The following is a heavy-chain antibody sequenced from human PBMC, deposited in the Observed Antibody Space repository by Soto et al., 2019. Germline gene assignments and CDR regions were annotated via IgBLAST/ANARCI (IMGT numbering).Heavy chain of an antibody. CDR1: GYTFTSYD. J-gene: IGHJ4*02. Sequence: ASVKVSCKDSGYTFTSYDINWVRQATGQGLEWMGWMNPNSGNTGYAQKFQGRVTMTRNTSISTAYMELSSLRSEDTAVYYCARGTTVTTLYYFDYWGQGTLVTVSS. CDR3: ARGTTVTTLYYFDY. V-gene: IGHV1-8*01. D-gene: IGHD4-17*01. CDR2: MNPNSGNT.